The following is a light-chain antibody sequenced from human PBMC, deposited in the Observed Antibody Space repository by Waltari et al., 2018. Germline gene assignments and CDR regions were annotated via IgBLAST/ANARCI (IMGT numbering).Light chain of an antibody. Sequence: QSVLSQPPSVSGIPGQRVTISCSGSSFNVGFRSVSWYHVFPGTAPRLLIYNGHQRPSGVPDRFSGSRSGTSASLAISGLQSEDEASYYCAAWDDSLNGAVFGGGTKLTVL. CDR2: NGH. CDR1: SFNVGFRS. J-gene: IGLJ2*01. CDR3: AAWDDSLNGAV. V-gene: IGLV1-44*01.